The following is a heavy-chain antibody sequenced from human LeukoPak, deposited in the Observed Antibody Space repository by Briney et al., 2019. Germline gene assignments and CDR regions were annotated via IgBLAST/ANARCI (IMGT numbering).Heavy chain of an antibody. V-gene: IGHV3-30*04. CDR3: AKGLGIRFLEWSPSTYYYYGMDV. D-gene: IGHD3-3*01. J-gene: IGHJ6*02. CDR1: GFTFSSYA. CDR2: ISYDGSNK. Sequence: GGSLRLSCAASGFTFSSYAMHWVRQAPGKGLEWVAVISYDGSNKYYADSVKGRFTISRDNSKNTLYLQMNSLRAEDTAVYYCAKGLGIRFLEWSPSTYYYYGMDVWGQGTTVTVSS.